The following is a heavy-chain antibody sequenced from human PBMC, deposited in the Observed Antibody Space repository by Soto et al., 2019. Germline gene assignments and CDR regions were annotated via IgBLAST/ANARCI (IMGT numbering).Heavy chain of an antibody. V-gene: IGHV1-69*08. D-gene: IGHD1-20*01. CDR2: IIPILGIA. CDR1: GGTFSSYT. Sequence: QVKLVQSGAEVKKPGSSVKVSCKASGGTFSSYTISWVRQAPGQGLEWMGRIIPILGIANYAQKFQGRVTITADKSTRTACMELSSLSSEDTDVYYCARDLLTGTPVFRYFYLSTPRDAFDIWGQGTMVTVSS. CDR3: ARDLLTGTPVFRYFYLSTPRDAFDI. J-gene: IGHJ3*02.